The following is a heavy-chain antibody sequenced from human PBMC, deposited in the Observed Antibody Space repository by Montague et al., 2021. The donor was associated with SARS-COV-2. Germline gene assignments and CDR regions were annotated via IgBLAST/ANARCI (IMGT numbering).Heavy chain of an antibody. CDR3: ARAQYYYDSSGYYPAY. CDR2: MNPNSGNT. Sequence: SVKVSCKASGYTFTSYDINWVRQATGQGLEWMGWMNPNSGNTGYAQKFQGRATMTRNTSISTAYMELSSLRSEDTAVYYCARAQYYYDSSGYYPAYWGQGTLVTVSS. D-gene: IGHD3-22*01. V-gene: IGHV1-8*01. J-gene: IGHJ4*02. CDR1: GYTFTSYD.